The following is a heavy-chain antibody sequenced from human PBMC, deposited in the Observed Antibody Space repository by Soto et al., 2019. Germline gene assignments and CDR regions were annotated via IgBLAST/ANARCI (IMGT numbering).Heavy chain of an antibody. J-gene: IGHJ6*02. Sequence: PGGSLRLSCAASGFTFSSYAMHWVRQAPGKGLEWVAVISYDGSNKYYADSVKGRFTISRDNSKNTLYLQMNSLRAEDTAVYYCARDQARIHCTNGVCRPYYYYGMDVWGQGTTVTVSS. CDR3: ARDQARIHCTNGVCRPYYYYGMDV. D-gene: IGHD2-8*01. CDR1: GFTFSSYA. CDR2: ISYDGSNK. V-gene: IGHV3-30-3*01.